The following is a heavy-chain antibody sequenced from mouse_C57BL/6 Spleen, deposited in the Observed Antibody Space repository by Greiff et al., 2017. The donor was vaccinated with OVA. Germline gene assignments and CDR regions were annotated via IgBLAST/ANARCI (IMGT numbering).Heavy chain of an antibody. CDR3: ARFGYGWYSAMDY. Sequence: VQLQQPGAELVMPGASVKLSCKASGYTFTSYWMHWVKQRPGQGLEWIGEIDPSDSYTNYNQKFKGKSTLTVDKSSSTTSMQLSSLTSEASAVYYCARFGYGWYSAMDYWGQGTSVTVSS. V-gene: IGHV1-69*01. CDR1: GYTFTSYW. D-gene: IGHD2-14*01. J-gene: IGHJ4*01. CDR2: IDPSDSYT.